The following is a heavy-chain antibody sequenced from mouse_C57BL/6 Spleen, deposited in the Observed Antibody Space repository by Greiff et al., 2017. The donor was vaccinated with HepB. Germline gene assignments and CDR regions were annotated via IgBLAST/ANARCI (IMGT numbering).Heavy chain of an antibody. D-gene: IGHD2-2*01. V-gene: IGHV2-2*01. Sequence: VHLVESGPGLVQPSQSLSITCTVSGFSLTSYGVHWVRQSPGKGLEWLGVIWSGGSTDYNAAFISRLSISKDNSKSQVFFKMNSLQADDTAIYYCARMVTTWGYFDYWGQGTTLTVSS. J-gene: IGHJ2*01. CDR2: IWSGGST. CDR3: ARMVTTWGYFDY. CDR1: GFSLTSYG.